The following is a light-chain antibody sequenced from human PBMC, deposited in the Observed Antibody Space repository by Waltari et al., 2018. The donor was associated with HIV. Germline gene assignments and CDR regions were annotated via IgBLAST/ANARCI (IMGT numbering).Light chain of an antibody. CDR3: CSKSTIYFGVL. J-gene: IGLJ2*01. V-gene: IGLV2-23*02. CDR1: SDDIGGSNL. Sequence: QSALTPPASVSGPPGQSITISCTGTSDDIGGSNLVSWYQHHPGKAPRLIIFDVDKRPSGISDRFSGSKSGYTASLTISGLRTEDEADYFCCSKSTIYFGVLFGGGTTLTVL. CDR2: DVD.